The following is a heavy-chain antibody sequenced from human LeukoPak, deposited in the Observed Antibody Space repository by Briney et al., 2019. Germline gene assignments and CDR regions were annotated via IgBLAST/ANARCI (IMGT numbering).Heavy chain of an antibody. Sequence: GGSLRLSCAASGFTFDDYAMHWVRQAPGKGLEWVSGISWNGGSIGYADSVKGRFTISRDNAKNSLYLQMNSLRAEDTALYYCAKGVRNWGYFDYWGQGTLVTVSS. D-gene: IGHD7-27*01. J-gene: IGHJ4*02. CDR2: ISWNGGSI. CDR1: GFTFDDYA. V-gene: IGHV3-9*01. CDR3: AKGVRNWGYFDY.